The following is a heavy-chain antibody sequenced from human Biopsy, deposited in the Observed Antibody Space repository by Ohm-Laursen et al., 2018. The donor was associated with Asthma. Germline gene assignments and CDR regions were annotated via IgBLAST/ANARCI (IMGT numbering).Heavy chain of an antibody. CDR2: IYWIHDK. D-gene: IGHD3/OR15-3a*01. Sequence: TQTLTLTFTFSGFSLKIGAGGVGWIRQPPGKAPECLAVIYWIHDKYYSPSLRNRLTVSKDTSRNRVVLTMTNMEPRDKATYFCARAIRLEDFLTGSFTSYFDNWDLGTRVSVS. J-gene: IGHJ4*01. V-gene: IGHV2-5*01. CDR1: GFSLKIGAGG. CDR3: ARAIRLEDFLTGSFTSYFDN.